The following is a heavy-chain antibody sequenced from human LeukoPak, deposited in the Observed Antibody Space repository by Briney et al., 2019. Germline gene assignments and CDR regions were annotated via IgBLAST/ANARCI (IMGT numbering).Heavy chain of an antibody. J-gene: IGHJ4*02. Sequence: HGESLKISCKGSGSSFTSYWISGVRQMPGKGLEWMGRIDPSDSYSNYSPSFQGHVTISADKATNTAYLRWSSLKASDSAMYYCAREPMVRGVNIDYWGQGTLVTVSS. CDR3: AREPMVRGVNIDY. CDR2: IDPSDSYS. CDR1: GSSFTSYW. V-gene: IGHV5-10-1*01. D-gene: IGHD3-10*01.